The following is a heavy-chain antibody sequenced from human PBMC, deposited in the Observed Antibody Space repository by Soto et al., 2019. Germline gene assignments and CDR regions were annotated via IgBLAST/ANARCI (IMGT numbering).Heavy chain of an antibody. D-gene: IGHD1-20*01. V-gene: IGHV3-23*01. CDR3: ATATNNWSFNYYIGV. J-gene: IGHJ6*03. CDR2: ISGSAYGT. Sequence: EVQLLESGGELVQPGGSLRLSCAVSGVTFSNYAMSWVRQAPGKGLEWVAGISGSAYGTFYADSVKGRFIISRDNSKDTLYLQMNSLRAEDTATYYCATATNNWSFNYYIGVWGKGSTVTVSS. CDR1: GVTFSNYA.